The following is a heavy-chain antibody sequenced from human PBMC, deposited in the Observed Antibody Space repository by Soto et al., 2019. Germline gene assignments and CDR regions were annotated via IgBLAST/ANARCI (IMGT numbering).Heavy chain of an antibody. V-gene: IGHV4-59*01. J-gene: IGHJ4*02. CDR3: ARDHPHSYGIYYFDY. CDR1: GGSITNYY. D-gene: IGHD5-18*01. Sequence: QVQLQESGPGLVKPSETLSLTCTVSGGSITNYYWSWIRQPPGKGLGWIGYIYSSGSTNYNPSLKSRVTISADTSTNQVSLKLTSVPAADTAVYYCARDHPHSYGIYYFDYWGQGTLVTVSS. CDR2: IYSSGST.